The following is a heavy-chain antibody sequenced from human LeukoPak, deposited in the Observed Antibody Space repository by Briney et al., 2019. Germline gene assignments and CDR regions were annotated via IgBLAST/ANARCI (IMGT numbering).Heavy chain of an antibody. CDR3: ASQRAMAGLFDY. D-gene: IGHD6-19*01. J-gene: IGHJ4*02. CDR2: INHSGST. Sequence: SETLSLTCAVYGGSSSGYYWSWIRQPPGKGLEWIGEINHSGSTNYNPSLKSRVTISVDTSKNQFSLKLSSVTAADTAVYYCASQRAMAGLFDYWGQGTLVTVSS. V-gene: IGHV4-34*01. CDR1: GGSSSGYY.